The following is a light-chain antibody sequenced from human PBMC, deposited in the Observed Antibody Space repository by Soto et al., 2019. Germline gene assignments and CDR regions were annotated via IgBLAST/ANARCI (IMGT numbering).Light chain of an antibody. V-gene: IGLV2-14*01. CDR1: SSDVGGYNY. CDR2: EVS. Sequence: QSALTQTASVSGSPGQSITISCTGTSSDVGGYNYVSWYQQHPGKAPKLMIYEVSNRPSGVSTRFSGSKSGNTASLTISGLQADDDADYYCSSFTTTYTRVFGSGTKVTVL. CDR3: SSFTTTYTRV. J-gene: IGLJ1*01.